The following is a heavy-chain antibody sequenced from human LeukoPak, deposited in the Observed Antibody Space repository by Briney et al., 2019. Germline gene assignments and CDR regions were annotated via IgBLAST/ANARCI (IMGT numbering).Heavy chain of an antibody. CDR2: IYYSGST. V-gene: IGHV4-39*07. D-gene: IGHD3-10*02. CDR1: GGSISSSSYY. J-gene: IGHJ4*02. CDR3: ARIATMIGAYFDY. Sequence: PSETLSLTCTVSGGSISSSSYYWGWIRQPPGKGLEWIGSIYYSGSTYYNPSPKSRVTISVDTSKNQFSLKLSSVTAADTAVYYCARIATMIGAYFDYWGQGTLVTVSS.